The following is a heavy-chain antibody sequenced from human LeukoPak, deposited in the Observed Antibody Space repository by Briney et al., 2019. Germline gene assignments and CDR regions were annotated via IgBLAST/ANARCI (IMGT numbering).Heavy chain of an antibody. J-gene: IGHJ5*02. CDR2: IIPIFGTA. D-gene: IGHD2-21*02. CDR3: AREASIFDRAYCGGDCYSGWFDP. CDR1: GGTFSSYA. Sequence: GASVKVSCKASGGTFSSYAISWVRQAPGQGLEWMGGIIPIFGTANYAQKFQGRVTITADESTSTAYMELSSLRSEDTAVYYCAREASIFDRAYCGGDCYSGWFDPWGQGTLVTVSS. V-gene: IGHV1-69*13.